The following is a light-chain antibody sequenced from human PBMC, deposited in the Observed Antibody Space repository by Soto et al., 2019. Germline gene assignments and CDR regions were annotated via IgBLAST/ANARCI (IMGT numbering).Light chain of an antibody. Sequence: DIQMTQSPWAMSASVGDRVTISCGASQAISLDLAWLHQRPGKVPTRLIYGASTLESGVPSRFSGSGSGTEFTLTISSLQPEDFDTYSSLQHNTSPVSFGGGTKVDIK. V-gene: IGKV1-17*03. CDR2: GAS. CDR3: LQHNTSPVS. CDR1: QAISLD. J-gene: IGKJ4*01.